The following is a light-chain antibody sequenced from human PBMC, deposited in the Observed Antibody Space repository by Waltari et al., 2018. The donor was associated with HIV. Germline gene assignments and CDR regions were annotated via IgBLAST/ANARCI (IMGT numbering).Light chain of an antibody. V-gene: IGLV1-51*01. Sequence: QSLLTQPPSVSAATGQKIIISCSGSTSNIGNNYVSWYQHLPGKAPKVLIYDNYKRPSGIPDRFSGSKSGTPATLAITGLQTGDEADYYCATWDSSLSAVVFGGGTKVTVL. CDR3: ATWDSSLSAVV. J-gene: IGLJ2*01. CDR1: TSNIGNNY. CDR2: DNY.